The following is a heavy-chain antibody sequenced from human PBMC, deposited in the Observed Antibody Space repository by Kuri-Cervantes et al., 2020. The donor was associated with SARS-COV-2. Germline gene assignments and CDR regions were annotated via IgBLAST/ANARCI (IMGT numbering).Heavy chain of an antibody. Sequence: GESLKISCAVSGFTVSRNYMSWVRQAPGKGLEWVSIIYRGGTTYYADSVKGRFTISRDISKDTVYLQIDTLRAEDTAVYYCARHRDFWNDGMDVWGQGTTVTVSS. D-gene: IGHD3-3*01. J-gene: IGHJ6*02. V-gene: IGHV3-53*01. CDR3: ARHRDFWNDGMDV. CDR2: IYRGGTT. CDR1: GFTVSRNY.